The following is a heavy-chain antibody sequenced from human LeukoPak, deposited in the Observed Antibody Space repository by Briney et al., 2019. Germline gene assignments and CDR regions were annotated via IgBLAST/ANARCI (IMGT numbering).Heavy chain of an antibody. V-gene: IGHV4-39*01. CDR2: IYYSGST. D-gene: IGHD5-18*01. CDR1: GGPISSSSYY. J-gene: IGHJ6*03. CDR3: ARMRIQLWFGYYYYYYMDV. Sequence: PSETLSLTCTVSGGPISSSSYYWGWIRQPPGKGLEWIGSIYYSGSTYYNPSLKSRVTISVDTSKNQFSLKLSSVTAADTAVYYCARMRIQLWFGYYYYYYMDVWGKGTTVTISS.